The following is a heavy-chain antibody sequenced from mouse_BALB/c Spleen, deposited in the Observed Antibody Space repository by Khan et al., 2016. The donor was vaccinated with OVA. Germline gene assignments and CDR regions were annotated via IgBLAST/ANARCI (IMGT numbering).Heavy chain of an antibody. Sequence: QVQLQQSGPELVKPGALVKISCKASGYTFTAYDINWVKQRPGQGLEWIGWIYPGDGSTEYNENLKGKATLTADTSSNTSYMQLSSLTSEMSAVYFCAREGLRGVGMDYWGQGTSVSVSS. J-gene: IGHJ4*01. CDR1: GYTFTAYD. CDR2: IYPGDGST. V-gene: IGHV1S56*01. CDR3: AREGLRGVGMDY. D-gene: IGHD1-1*01.